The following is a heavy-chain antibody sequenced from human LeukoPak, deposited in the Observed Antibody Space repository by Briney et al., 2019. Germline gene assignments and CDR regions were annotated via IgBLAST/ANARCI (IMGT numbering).Heavy chain of an antibody. CDR2: INPSGGST. D-gene: IGHD1-1*01. V-gene: IGHV1-46*01. J-gene: IGHJ4*02. Sequence: ASVKVSCKASGYTFTSYCMHWVRQAPGQGLEWMGIINPSGGSTSYAQRFQGRVTMTRDTSTSTVYMELSSLRSDDTAVYYCARGLQLERRLADYWGQGTLVTVSS. CDR3: ARGLQLERRLADY. CDR1: GYTFTSYC.